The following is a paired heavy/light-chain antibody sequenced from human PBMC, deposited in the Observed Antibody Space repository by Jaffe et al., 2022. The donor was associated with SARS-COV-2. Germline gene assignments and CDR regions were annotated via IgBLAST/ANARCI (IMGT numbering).Light chain of an antibody. J-gene: IGLJ2*01. Sequence: QSALTQPPSASGSPGQSVTISCTGTSSDVGDNNYVSWYQQHPGEAPKLMIYEVNRRPSGVPDRFSGSKSGNTASLTVSGLQAEDEADYYCSSYAGSNTLGVFGGGTKLTVL. CDR3: SSYAGSNTLGV. CDR1: SSDVGDNNY. V-gene: IGLV2-8*01. CDR2: EVN.
Heavy chain of an antibody. CDR1: GFTFGTYA. CDR2: ISYDGSNK. D-gene: IGHD3-9*01. Sequence: QVQLVESGGGVVQPGRSLRLSCAASGFTFGTYAMHWVRQAPGKGLEWVGIISYDGSNKFYTDSVEGRFTISRDNSKNTLYLQMNSLRGEDTAIYFCARPHDWFYHYQYLDVWGKGTTVTVSS. CDR3: ARPHDWFYHYQYLDV. V-gene: IGHV3-30*04. J-gene: IGHJ6*04.